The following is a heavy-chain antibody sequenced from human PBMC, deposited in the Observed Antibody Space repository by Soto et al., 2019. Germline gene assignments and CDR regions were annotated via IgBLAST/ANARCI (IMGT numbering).Heavy chain of an antibody. CDR3: ARTMITFGGVIAPRGYYFDY. J-gene: IGHJ4*02. D-gene: IGHD3-16*02. V-gene: IGHV1-69*13. Sequence: ASVKVSWKASGGTFSSYASSWVRQAPGQGLEWMGGIIPIFGTANYAQKFQGRVTITADESTSTAYMELSSLRSEDTAVYYCARTMITFGGVIAPRGYYFDYWGQGTLVTVSS. CDR1: GGTFSSYA. CDR2: IIPIFGTA.